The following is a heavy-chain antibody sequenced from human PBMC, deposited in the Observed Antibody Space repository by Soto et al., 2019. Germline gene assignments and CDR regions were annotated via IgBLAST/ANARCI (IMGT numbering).Heavy chain of an antibody. Sequence: QVQLVQSGAEVKKPGASVKVSCKASGYTFTSYGISWVRQAPGQGLEWMGWINPYNGNTKDAQKLQGRVTMATDTSTSTAHMELRSLRSDDTAVYYCARVLAYGSGDYWGQGTLVTVSS. CDR1: GYTFTSYG. CDR2: INPYNGNT. J-gene: IGHJ4*02. D-gene: IGHD3-10*01. CDR3: ARVLAYGSGDY. V-gene: IGHV1-18*01.